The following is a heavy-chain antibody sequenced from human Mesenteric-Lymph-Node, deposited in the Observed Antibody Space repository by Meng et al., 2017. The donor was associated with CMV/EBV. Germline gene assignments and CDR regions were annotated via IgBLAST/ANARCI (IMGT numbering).Heavy chain of an antibody. CDR1: GFTFSSYG. D-gene: IGHD5-12*01. V-gene: IGHV3-30*02. Sequence: GESLKISCAASGFTFSSYGMHLVRQAPRKGLEWVAFIRYDGSNKYNADSVKGRFTISRDKSKNTLYLQVNSLRAEDTAVYYCATSGYDYRDAFDVWGQGTMVTVSS. J-gene: IGHJ3*01. CDR2: IRYDGSNK. CDR3: ATSGYDYRDAFDV.